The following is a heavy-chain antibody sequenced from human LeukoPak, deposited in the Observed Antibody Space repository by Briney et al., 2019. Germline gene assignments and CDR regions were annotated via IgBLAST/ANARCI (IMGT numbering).Heavy chain of an antibody. J-gene: IGHJ6*03. CDR1: GGSISSSSYY. V-gene: IGHV4-39*01. Sequence: SETLSLTCTVSGGSISSSSYYWGWIHQPPGKGLEWIGSIYYSGSTYYNPSLKSRVTISVDTSKNQFSLKLSSVTAADTAVYYCARLGDYYYYYMDVWGKGTTVTVSS. CDR3: ARLGDYYYYYMDV. CDR2: IYYSGST. D-gene: IGHD3-10*01.